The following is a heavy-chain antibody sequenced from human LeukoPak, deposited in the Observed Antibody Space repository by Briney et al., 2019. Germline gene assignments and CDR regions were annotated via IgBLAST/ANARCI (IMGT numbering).Heavy chain of an antibody. J-gene: IGHJ6*03. CDR3: ARDMVRGVSSTPMDV. CDR1: GYTFTGYY. CDR2: INPNSGGT. Sequence: ASVKVSCKASGYTFTGYYMHWVRQAPGQGLEWMGWINPNSGGTNYAQKFQGRVTMTRDTSISTAYMELSRLRSDDTAVYYCARDMVRGVSSTPMDVWGKGTTVTVSS. D-gene: IGHD3-10*01. V-gene: IGHV1-2*02.